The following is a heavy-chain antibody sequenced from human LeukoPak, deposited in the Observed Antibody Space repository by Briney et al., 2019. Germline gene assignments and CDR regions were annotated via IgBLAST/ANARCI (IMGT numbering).Heavy chain of an antibody. Sequence: PGGSLRLSCAASGFTFNSYAMSWVRQAPGKGLEWVSAISGSGGRTYYADSVKGRFTISRDNYKNTLYMQMNSLRAEDTAVYYCAKYSSNWDYYFYYYGMDVWGQGTTVTVSS. CDR1: GFTFNSYA. CDR3: AKYSSNWDYYFYYYGMDV. CDR2: ISGSGGRT. D-gene: IGHD6-13*01. V-gene: IGHV3-23*01. J-gene: IGHJ6*02.